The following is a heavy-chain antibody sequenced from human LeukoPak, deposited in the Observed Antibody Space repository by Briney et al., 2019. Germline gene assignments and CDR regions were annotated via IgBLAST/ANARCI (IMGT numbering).Heavy chain of an antibody. J-gene: IGHJ4*02. CDR2: ISGSGSRT. D-gene: IGHD1-14*01. CDR1: GFTFSDYA. V-gene: IGHV3-23*01. CDR3: ASRPRADIGPLDF. Sequence: GGSLRLSCAASGFTFSDYAMTWVRQAPGKGLEWVSSISGSGSRTYYTESVKGRFTISRDNSKNPLYLQMNSLRADETAIYYCASRPRADIGPLDFWGQGTLVTVSS.